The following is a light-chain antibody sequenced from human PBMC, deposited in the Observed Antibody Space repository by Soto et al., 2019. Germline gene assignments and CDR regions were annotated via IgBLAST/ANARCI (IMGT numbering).Light chain of an antibody. CDR3: QQHRKLPPT. Sequence: EIGLTQAPAMKSLSTGERATLSCRASQSVSSYLAWYQQKPGQAPRLLIYDASNRATGIPARFSGSGSGTDFTLTISSLEPDDSAVYFCQQHRKLPPTFVQETRLGIK. J-gene: IGKJ5*01. CDR1: QSVSSY. CDR2: DAS. V-gene: IGKV3-11*01.